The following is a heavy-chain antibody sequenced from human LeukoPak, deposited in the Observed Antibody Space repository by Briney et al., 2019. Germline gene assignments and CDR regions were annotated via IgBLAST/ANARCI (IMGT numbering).Heavy chain of an antibody. D-gene: IGHD6-6*01. CDR3: ARWMARPDYYYYGMDV. CDR2: VYHTGST. J-gene: IGHJ6*02. CDR1: GASISSYF. V-gene: IGHV4-59*01. Sequence: PSETLSLTCAVSGASISSYFWSWVRQPPGKGLEWIGYVYHTGSTNYNPSLKSRVTVSLDTSKNQFSLKLSSVTAADTAVYYCARWMARPDYYYYGMDVWGQGTTVTVSS.